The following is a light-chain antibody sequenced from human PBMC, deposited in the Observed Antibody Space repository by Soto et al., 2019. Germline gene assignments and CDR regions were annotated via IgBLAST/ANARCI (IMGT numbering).Light chain of an antibody. J-gene: IGLJ1*01. V-gene: IGLV2-8*01. CDR3: SSYAGSTYLAV. CDR2: EVS. CDR1: RSDVGSYNY. Sequence: QSALTQPPSASGSPGQSVTISCTGTRSDVGSYNYVSWYQQHPGKAPKLMIYEVSKRPSGVPDRFSGSKSGNTASLTVSGLQAEDEADYYCSSYAGSTYLAVFGTGTKLPS.